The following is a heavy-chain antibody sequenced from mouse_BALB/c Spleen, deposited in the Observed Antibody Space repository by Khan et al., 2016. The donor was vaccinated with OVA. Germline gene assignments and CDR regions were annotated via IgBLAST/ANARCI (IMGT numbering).Heavy chain of an antibody. CDR2: INPSTDYT. CDR1: GYTFTNYW. D-gene: IGHD1-1*01. V-gene: IGHV1-7*01. J-gene: IGHJ3*01. Sequence: QIQLVQSGAELAKPGASVKMSCKASGYTFTNYWMHWVKQRPGQGLEWIGYINPSTDYTEYNQKFKDKASLTADKSSSTAYMQLHSLTSEASALXYWVNHGSSSAWFTYWGQGTLVTVSA. CDR3: VNHGSSSAWFTY.